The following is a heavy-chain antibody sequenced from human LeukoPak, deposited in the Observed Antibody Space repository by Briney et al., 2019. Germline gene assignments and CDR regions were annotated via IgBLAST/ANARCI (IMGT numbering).Heavy chain of an antibody. CDR1: GGTFSDYV. V-gene: IGHV1-46*01. J-gene: IGHJ4*02. D-gene: IGHD2-2*01. CDR3: VREYHGGYFDY. CDR2: VDPRGGST. Sequence: ASVKVSCKASGGTFSDYVISWVRQAPGQGLEWMGMVDPRGGSTSYAQKFQGRVTMTRDTSTSTVNMELSSLRSEDTAVYYCVREYHGGYFDYWGQGTLVTVSS.